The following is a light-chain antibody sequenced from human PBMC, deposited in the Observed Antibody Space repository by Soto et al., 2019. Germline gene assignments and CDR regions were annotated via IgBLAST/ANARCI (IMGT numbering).Light chain of an antibody. Sequence: QSALTQPASVSGSPGQSITISCTGSRSDVGSYNFVSWYQLLPGKAPRLIIFEADKRPSGVSSRFSGSKSGYTASLTISGLQAEDEADYLCCSYAGDSAVIFGGGTKLTVL. J-gene: IGLJ2*01. CDR2: EAD. V-gene: IGLV2-23*01. CDR1: RSDVGSYNF. CDR3: CSYAGDSAVI.